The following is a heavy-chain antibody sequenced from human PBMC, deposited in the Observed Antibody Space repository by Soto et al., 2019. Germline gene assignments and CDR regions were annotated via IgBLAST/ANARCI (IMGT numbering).Heavy chain of an antibody. D-gene: IGHD3-10*01. CDR2: IYSNGNT. Sequence: PGGSLRLSCAASGFTVSSNYMSWVRQAPGKGLEWVSTIYSNGNTYYADSVKGRFTISRDKSKNTLYLQMNSLRAEDTAVYYCARDFPLSEYRFSASYYYNYWGQGTLVTVSS. J-gene: IGHJ4*02. CDR3: ARDFPLSEYRFSASYYYNY. CDR1: GFTVSSNY. V-gene: IGHV3-53*01.